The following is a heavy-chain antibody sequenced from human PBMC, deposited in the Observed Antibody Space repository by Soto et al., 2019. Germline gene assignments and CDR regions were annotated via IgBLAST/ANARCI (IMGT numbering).Heavy chain of an antibody. D-gene: IGHD2-15*01. CDR3: AREPRYCSGGSCSIMGDAFDI. V-gene: IGHV3-66*01. CDR1: GFTVTDIY. CDR2: IYKDFT. Sequence: EVQLVESGGGLVQPVGSLRLSCVASGFTVTDIYMNWVRQAPGKGLEWVSVIYKDFTDYADFVRGRFSVSTDTSKNALYLQLDNLRAEDTAVYYCAREPRYCSGGSCSIMGDAFDIWGQGAMVTVSS. J-gene: IGHJ3*02.